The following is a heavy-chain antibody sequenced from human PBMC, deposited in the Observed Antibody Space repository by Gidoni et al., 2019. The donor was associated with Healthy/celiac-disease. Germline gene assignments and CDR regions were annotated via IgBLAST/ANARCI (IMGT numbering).Heavy chain of an antibody. J-gene: IGHJ4*02. CDR2: ISSSSSTI. CDR1: GLTFSSYS. V-gene: IGHV3-48*02. D-gene: IGHD6-6*01. Sequence: EVQLVESGGGLVPPGGSLRLSCAASGLTFSSYSMNWVRQAPGKGLEWVSYISSSSSTIYYADSVKGRFTISRDNAKNSLYLQMNSLRDEDTAVYYCARGGLLGYSSSSSFDYWGQGTLVTVSS. CDR3: ARGGLLGYSSSSSFDY.